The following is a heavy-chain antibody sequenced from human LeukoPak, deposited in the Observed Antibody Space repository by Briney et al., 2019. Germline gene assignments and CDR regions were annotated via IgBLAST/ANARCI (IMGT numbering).Heavy chain of an antibody. CDR2: INHSGST. Sequence: SETLSLTCAVYGGSFSGYYWSWIRQPPGKGLEWIGEINHSGSTNYNPSLKSRVTISVDTSKNQFSLKLSSVTAADTAVYYCARDRYCSGGSCRLIADYWGQGTLVTVSS. V-gene: IGHV4-34*01. J-gene: IGHJ4*02. CDR1: GGSFSGYY. CDR3: ARDRYCSGGSCRLIADY. D-gene: IGHD2-15*01.